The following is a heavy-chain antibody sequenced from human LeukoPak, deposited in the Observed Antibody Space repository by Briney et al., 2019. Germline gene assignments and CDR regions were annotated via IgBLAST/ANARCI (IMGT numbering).Heavy chain of an antibody. J-gene: IGHJ4*02. D-gene: IGHD3-10*01. CDR2: VNHFESI. CDR3: ARGNRQLAYYGSGSRLPYDS. CDR1: GYSISSGYY. Sequence: PSETLSLTCTVSGYSISSGYYWTWIRQPPGKGLEWIGEVNHFESISYNPSLKGRATISADTSKNQLSLKLSSVSAADTAVYYCARGNRQLAYYGSGSRLPYDSWGQGTLVTVSS. V-gene: IGHV4-38-2*02.